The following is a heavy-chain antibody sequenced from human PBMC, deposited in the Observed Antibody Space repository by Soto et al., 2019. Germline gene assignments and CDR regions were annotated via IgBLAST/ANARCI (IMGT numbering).Heavy chain of an antibody. D-gene: IGHD2-2*01. CDR1: GFTFSSFA. CDR3: ARDRCSSSTCYVVNYFGMDV. CDR2: ITGSGGSGGST. V-gene: IGHV3-23*01. J-gene: IGHJ6*02. Sequence: GGSLRLSCAASGFTFSSFAMNWVRQAPGKGLEWVSGITGSGGSGGSTYYADSVKGRFTISRDNSKNTLNLQMNSLRAEDTAVYYCARDRCSSSTCYVVNYFGMDVWGQGTTVTVSS.